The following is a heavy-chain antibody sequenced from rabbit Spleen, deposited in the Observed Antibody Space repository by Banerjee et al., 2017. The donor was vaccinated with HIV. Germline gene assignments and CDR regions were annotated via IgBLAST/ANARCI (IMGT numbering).Heavy chain of an antibody. D-gene: IGHD8-1*01. CDR2: IYNGGGAA. Sequence: QEQLEESGGGLVKPEGSLTLTCKASGFSFSDKEVMCWVRPAAGKGVEWIGCIYNGGGAACSASSVSGIFSISSTTSLNTLDLKHTNMTAADTASYFCASNAAVISCLALWGPGTLVTVS. J-gene: IGHJ4*01. CDR1: GFSFSDKEV. V-gene: IGHV1S43*01. CDR3: ASNAAVISCLAL.